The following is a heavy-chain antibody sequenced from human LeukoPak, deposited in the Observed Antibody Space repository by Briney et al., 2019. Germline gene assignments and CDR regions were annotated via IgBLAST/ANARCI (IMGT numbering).Heavy chain of an antibody. CDR3: ARYGDAFDI. V-gene: IGHV3-48*01. CDR2: ISSSSSTI. D-gene: IGHD4-17*01. CDR1: GFTFSSYS. J-gene: IGHJ3*02. Sequence: GGSLRLSCAASGFTFSSYSMSWVRQAPGKGLEWVSYISSSSSTIYYADSVKGRFTISRDNAKNSLYLQMNSLRAEDTAVYYCARYGDAFDIWGQGTMVTVSS.